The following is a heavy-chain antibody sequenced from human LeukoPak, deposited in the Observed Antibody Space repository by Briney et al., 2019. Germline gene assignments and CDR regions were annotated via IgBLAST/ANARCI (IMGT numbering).Heavy chain of an antibody. Sequence: SETLSLTCSVSGGSISSYYWSWIRQPPGKGLEWIGEINHSGSTNYNPSLKSRVTISVDTSKNQFSLKLSSVTAADTAVYYCARGPGPFGYWGQGTLVTVSS. D-gene: IGHD3-16*01. V-gene: IGHV4-34*01. CDR3: ARGPGPFGY. CDR1: GGSISSYY. CDR2: INHSGST. J-gene: IGHJ4*02.